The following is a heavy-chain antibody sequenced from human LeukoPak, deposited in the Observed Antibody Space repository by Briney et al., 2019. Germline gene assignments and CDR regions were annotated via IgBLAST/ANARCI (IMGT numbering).Heavy chain of an antibody. CDR3: ARDAYNWNDGWLDP. Sequence: GGSLRLSCATSGFTFDDHGMNWVRQAPGKGLEWASGINWNGGRERYADSVKGRFTISRDNAKNSLYLQMNSLRAEDTAVYYCARDAYNWNDGWLDPWGQGTLVTVSS. CDR2: INWNGGRE. V-gene: IGHV3-20*04. CDR1: GFTFDDHG. D-gene: IGHD1-1*01. J-gene: IGHJ5*02.